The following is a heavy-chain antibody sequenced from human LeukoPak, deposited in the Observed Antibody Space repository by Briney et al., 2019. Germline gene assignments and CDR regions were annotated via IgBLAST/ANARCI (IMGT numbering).Heavy chain of an antibody. J-gene: IGHJ5*02. D-gene: IGHD6-19*01. CDR2: ISAYNGNT. V-gene: IGHV1-18*01. CDR1: GYTFTSYG. Sequence: ASVKVSCTASGYTFTSYGISWVRQAPGQGLEWMGWISAYNGNTNYAQKFQGRVTMTTDTSTNTPYMELRSLRSDDTAVYYCARDSPLAVAGSWFDPWGQGTLVTVSS. CDR3: ARDSPLAVAGSWFDP.